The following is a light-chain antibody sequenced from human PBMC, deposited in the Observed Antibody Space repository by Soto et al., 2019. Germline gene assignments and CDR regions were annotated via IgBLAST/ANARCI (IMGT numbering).Light chain of an antibody. J-gene: IGKJ4*01. CDR3: QKYNSAPRT. V-gene: IGKV1-27*01. Sequence: DVPMTQAPSSLSAAVGDRVTITCRASQGISNYLAWYQQKPGKVPKLLIYAASILQSGVPSRFSGSGSGTDFTLTISSLQPEDVATYYCQKYNSAPRTFGGGTKVEIK. CDR1: QGISNY. CDR2: AAS.